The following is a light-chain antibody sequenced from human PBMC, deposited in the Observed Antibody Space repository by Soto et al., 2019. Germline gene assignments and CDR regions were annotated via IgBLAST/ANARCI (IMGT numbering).Light chain of an antibody. Sequence: QSVLNQPASVSGSPGHSITISCTGTSSDVGGYNYVSWYQQHPVKAPKLMIYDVTNRPSGVSDRFSGSKSGNTASLTSSGLQAEDEADYYCSSYTSSSTPYVFGTGTKVTVL. CDR3: SSYTSSSTPYV. J-gene: IGLJ1*01. CDR2: DVT. V-gene: IGLV2-14*01. CDR1: SSDVGGYNY.